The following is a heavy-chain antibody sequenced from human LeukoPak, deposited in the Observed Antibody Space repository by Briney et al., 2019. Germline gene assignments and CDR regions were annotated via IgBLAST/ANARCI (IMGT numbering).Heavy chain of an antibody. D-gene: IGHD1-26*01. CDR1: GYTFAGYY. V-gene: IGHV1-2*02. J-gene: IGHJ6*03. CDR3: ARSIVGATTDYYYYMDV. Sequence: ASVKVSCKASGYTFAGYYIHWVRQAPGQGLEWMGWINPNSGGTNYAQKFQGRVTMTRDTSINTAYMELSRLRSDDTAVYYCARSIVGATTDYYYYMDVWGKGTTVTISS. CDR2: INPNSGGT.